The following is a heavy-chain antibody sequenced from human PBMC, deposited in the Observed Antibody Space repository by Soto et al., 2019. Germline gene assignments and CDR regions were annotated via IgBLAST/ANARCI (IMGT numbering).Heavy chain of an antibody. V-gene: IGHV3-30-3*01. CDR3: ARQDCSSTSCYVSYYYGMDV. Sequence: GSLRLSCAASGFTFSSYAMHWVRQAPGKGLEWVAVISYDGSNKYYADSVKGRFTISRDNSKNTLYLKMNSLRAEDTAVYYCARQDCSSTSCYVSYYYGMDVWGQGTSVTVSS. CDR2: ISYDGSNK. J-gene: IGHJ6*02. CDR1: GFTFSSYA. D-gene: IGHD2-2*01.